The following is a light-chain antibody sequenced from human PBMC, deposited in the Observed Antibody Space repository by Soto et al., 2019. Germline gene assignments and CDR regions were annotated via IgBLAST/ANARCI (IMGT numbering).Light chain of an antibody. CDR3: QQYNSYS. J-gene: IGKJ1*01. V-gene: IGKV1-17*01. CDR1: QGIRTD. CDR2: AAS. Sequence: DIEMTQSPSSLSASVGDRVTITCRASQGIRTDLNWYQQKLGKAPQLLIYAASTLQTGVPSSFSGGGSGTDFTLTLSSMQPEDFATYYCQQYNSYSFGQGTKVDIK.